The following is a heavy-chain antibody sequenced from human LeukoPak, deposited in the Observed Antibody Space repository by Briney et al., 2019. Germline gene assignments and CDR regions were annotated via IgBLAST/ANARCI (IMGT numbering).Heavy chain of an antibody. D-gene: IGHD3-9*01. J-gene: IGHJ4*02. CDR1: GFTFSSYE. CDR3: ARDYLYFDWLLSHFDY. V-gene: IGHV3-7*05. CDR2: IRQDGSEK. Sequence: GGSLRLSCAASGFTFSSYEMNWVRQAPGEGLEWVANIRQDGSEKKYVDSVKGRFTISRDNAKNSLYLQMNSLRAEDTAVYYCARDYLYFDWLLSHFDYWGQGTLVTVSS.